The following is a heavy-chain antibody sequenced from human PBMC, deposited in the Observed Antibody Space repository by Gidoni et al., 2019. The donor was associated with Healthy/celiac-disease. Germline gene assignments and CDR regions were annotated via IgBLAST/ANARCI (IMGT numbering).Heavy chain of an antibody. CDR3: AREPPGDY. CDR2: INHSGST. V-gene: IGHV4-34*01. CDR1: GGSFSGYY. J-gene: IGHJ4*02. Sequence: QVQLQQWGAGLLKPSETLSLTCAVYGGSFSGYYWSWIRQPPGKGLEWIGEINHSGSTNYNPSLKSRVTISVDTSKNQFSLKLSSVTAADTAVYYCAREPPGDYWGQGTLVTVSS. D-gene: IGHD3-10*01.